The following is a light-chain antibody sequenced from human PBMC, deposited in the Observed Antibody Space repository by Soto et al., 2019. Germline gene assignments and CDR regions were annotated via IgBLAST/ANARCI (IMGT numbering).Light chain of an antibody. CDR1: SSDVGAYNY. Sequence: QSVLTQPASVSGSPGQSITISCTGTSSDVGAYNYVSWYQQHPGKAPKLMIYAVSNRPSGVSNRFSASKSDNTASLTISGLQAEDEADYYCSSYTSGSTRYAFGTGTKLTVL. J-gene: IGLJ1*01. CDR2: AVS. CDR3: SSYTSGSTRYA. V-gene: IGLV2-14*01.